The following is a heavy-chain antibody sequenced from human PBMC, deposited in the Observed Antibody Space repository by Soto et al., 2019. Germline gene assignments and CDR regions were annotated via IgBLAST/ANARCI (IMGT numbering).Heavy chain of an antibody. J-gene: IGHJ6*02. CDR1: GESFSGYY. D-gene: IGHD3-16*02. CDR3: ARETAYDYVWGTYRPAYYGMDV. CDR2: INHGGNT. Sequence: QVQLQQWGAGLLKPSETLSLTSAVYGESFSGYYWTWIRQPPGKGLEWIGEINHGGNTNYNPSLKGRVSISVDTSKSQFSLTLSSVTAAETAVYFCARETAYDYVWGTYRPAYYGMDVWGQGTTV. V-gene: IGHV4-34*01.